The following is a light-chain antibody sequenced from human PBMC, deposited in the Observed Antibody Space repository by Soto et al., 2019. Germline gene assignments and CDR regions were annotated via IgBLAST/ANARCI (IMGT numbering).Light chain of an antibody. Sequence: LTQPASVSGSPGQSIAISCTGTFSDVGGYDYVSWYQQHPDKAPKLMIYEVTKRPSGVSNRFSGSKSGNTASLTFSGLQPEDEADYYCSSHTSGSTRVFGSGTKVTVL. V-gene: IGLV2-14*01. J-gene: IGLJ1*01. CDR2: EVT. CDR1: FSDVGGYDY. CDR3: SSHTSGSTRV.